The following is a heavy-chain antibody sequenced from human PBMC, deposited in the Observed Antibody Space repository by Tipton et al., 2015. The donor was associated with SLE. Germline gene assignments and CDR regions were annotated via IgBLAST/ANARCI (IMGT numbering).Heavy chain of an antibody. D-gene: IGHD4-17*01. Sequence: SLRLSCAASGFTVSNNYMSWVRQAPGKGLEWVSLIYSGDSTYYSDSVKGRFTVSRDNSKDTLYLQMNSLRTEDTAVYYCAKDYGDPYNYYYGMDVWGQGTTVAVSS. J-gene: IGHJ6*02. V-gene: IGHV3-66*02. CDR2: IYSGDST. CDR3: AKDYGDPYNYYYGMDV. CDR1: GFTVSNNY.